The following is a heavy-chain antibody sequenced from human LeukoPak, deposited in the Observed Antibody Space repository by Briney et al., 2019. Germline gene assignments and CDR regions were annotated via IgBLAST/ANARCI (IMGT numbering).Heavy chain of an antibody. D-gene: IGHD6-19*01. Sequence: QLGGSLRLSCAASGFTFSSYAMRWVRQAPGKGLEWVSAISGSGGSTYYADSVKGRFTISRDNSKNTLYLQMNSLRAEDTAVYYCAKDFNPSSGWYQRDIADPYYFDYWGQGTLVTVSS. CDR1: GFTFSSYA. J-gene: IGHJ4*02. CDR2: ISGSGGST. CDR3: AKDFNPSSGWYQRDIADPYYFDY. V-gene: IGHV3-23*01.